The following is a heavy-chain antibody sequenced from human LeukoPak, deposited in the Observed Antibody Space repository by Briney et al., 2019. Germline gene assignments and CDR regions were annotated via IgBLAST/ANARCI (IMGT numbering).Heavy chain of an antibody. J-gene: IGHJ3*02. D-gene: IGHD1-26*01. V-gene: IGHV7-4-1*02. CDR3: AREDLKWELREAGDAFGI. CDR2: INTNTGNP. CDR1: GYTFTSYA. Sequence: GASVKVSCKASGYTFTSYAMNWVRQAPGQGLERMGWINTNTGNPTYAQGFTGRFVFSLDTSVSTAYLQISSLKAEDTAVYYCAREDLKWELREAGDAFGIWGQGTMVTVSS.